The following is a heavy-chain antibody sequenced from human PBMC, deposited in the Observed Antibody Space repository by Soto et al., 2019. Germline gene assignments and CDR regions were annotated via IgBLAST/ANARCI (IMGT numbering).Heavy chain of an antibody. CDR2: IFANGHA. J-gene: IGHJ5*02. CDR3: VASLAASGLNWLDP. D-gene: IGHD6-13*01. CDR1: GGSISEKY. Sequence: SETLSLTCIVSGGSISEKYWNWVRQPPGKGLEWIGLIFANGHADYNPSLKSRVTMSVDASKNQFSLRLTSMTAADTAVYYCVASLAASGLNWLDPWGRGTLVTVSS. V-gene: IGHV4-4*07.